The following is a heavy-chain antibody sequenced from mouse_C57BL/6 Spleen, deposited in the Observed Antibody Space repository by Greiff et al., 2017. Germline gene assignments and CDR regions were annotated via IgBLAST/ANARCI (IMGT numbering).Heavy chain of an antibody. CDR2: ISYGGSN. Sequence: VQLQQSGPGLVKPSQSLSLTCSVTGYSITSGYYWNWIRQFPGNKLEWMGYISYGGSNNYNPSLKNQISITRDTSTNQFFLKLNSVTTEDTATYYCARGDFLYAMDYWGQGTSVTVSS. J-gene: IGHJ4*01. CDR1: GYSITSGYY. V-gene: IGHV3-6*01. CDR3: ARGDFLYAMDY.